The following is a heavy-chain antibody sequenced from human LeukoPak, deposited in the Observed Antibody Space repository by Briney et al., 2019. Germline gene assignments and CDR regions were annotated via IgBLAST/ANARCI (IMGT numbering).Heavy chain of an antibody. Sequence: GGSLRLSCAASGFTFSSYAMSWVRQAPGKGLEWVSAISGSGGSTYYADSVKGRFTISRDNSKNTLYLQMNSLRAEDTAVYYCAKDWLRAKRQYYFDYWGQGTLVTVSS. J-gene: IGHJ4*02. D-gene: IGHD5-12*01. V-gene: IGHV3-23*01. CDR3: AKDWLRAKRQYYFDY. CDR2: ISGSGGST. CDR1: GFTFSSYA.